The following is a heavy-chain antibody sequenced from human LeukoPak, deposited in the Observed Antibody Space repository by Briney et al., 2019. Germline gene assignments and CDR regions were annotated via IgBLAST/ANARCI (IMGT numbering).Heavy chain of an antibody. V-gene: IGHV3-64D*09. J-gene: IGHJ4*01. D-gene: IGHD1-26*01. CDR3: VKDPRGNY. Sequence: GGSLRLSCSASGFTFRSCAMFWVRQAPGKGLEYVSGIGSEGGTTNYADSVKARFTISRDNSKVTLYLQMTSPRPEDTAIYYCVKDPRGNY. CDR1: GFTFRSCA. CDR2: IGSEGGTT.